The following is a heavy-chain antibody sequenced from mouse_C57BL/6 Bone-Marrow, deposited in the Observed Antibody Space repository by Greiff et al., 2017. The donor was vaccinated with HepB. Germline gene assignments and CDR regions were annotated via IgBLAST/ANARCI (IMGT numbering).Heavy chain of an antibody. Sequence: EVQVVESGPGLVKPSQSLSLTCSVTGYSITSGYYWNWIRQFPGNKLEWMGYISYDGSNNYNPSLKNRISITRDTSKNQFFLKLNSVTTEDTATYYCARDPLYYYGSSYYFDYWGQGTTLTVSS. V-gene: IGHV3-6*01. CDR3: ARDPLYYYGSSYYFDY. J-gene: IGHJ2*01. D-gene: IGHD1-1*01. CDR2: ISYDGSN. CDR1: GYSITSGYY.